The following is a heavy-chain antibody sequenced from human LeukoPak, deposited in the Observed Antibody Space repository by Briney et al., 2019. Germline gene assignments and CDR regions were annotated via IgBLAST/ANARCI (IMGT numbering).Heavy chain of an antibody. J-gene: IGHJ3*02. Sequence: SETLSLTCAVYGGSFSGYYWSWIRQPPGKGLEWIGEINHSGSTNYSPSLKSRVTISVDTSKYQFSLKLSSVTAADTAVYYCARRRGLLWFVTGAFDIWGQGTMVTVSS. CDR2: INHSGST. CDR3: ARRRGLLWFVTGAFDI. D-gene: IGHD3-10*01. CDR1: GGSFSGYY. V-gene: IGHV4-34*01.